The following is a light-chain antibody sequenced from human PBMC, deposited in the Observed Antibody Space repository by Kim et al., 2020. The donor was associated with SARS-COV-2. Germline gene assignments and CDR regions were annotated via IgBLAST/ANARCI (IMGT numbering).Light chain of an antibody. CDR1: SSNIENNA. V-gene: IGLV1-36*01. J-gene: IGLJ1*01. CDR2: YDD. CDR3: AAWDDSLNGYV. Sequence: ERVTSSCSGSSSNIENNAVNWYQQLPGKAPKLLIYYDDLLPSGVSDRFSGSKSGTSASLAISGLQSEDEADYYCAAWDDSLNGYVFGTGTKVTVL.